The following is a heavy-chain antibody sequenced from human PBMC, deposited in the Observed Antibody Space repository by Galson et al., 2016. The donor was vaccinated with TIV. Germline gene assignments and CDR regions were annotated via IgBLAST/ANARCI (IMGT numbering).Heavy chain of an antibody. V-gene: IGHV1-46*01. Sequence: SVKVSCKASGYTFTSSFMHWVRQAPGQGLEWMGVIYPSGGSTSYAQQFQGRVTMTRDTSTSTVYMELRSLTSEDTAVYYWARGRIAVADESFDIWGQGTLVTVSS. D-gene: IGHD6-19*01. J-gene: IGHJ3*02. CDR3: ARGRIAVADESFDI. CDR2: IYPSGGST. CDR1: GYTFTSSF.